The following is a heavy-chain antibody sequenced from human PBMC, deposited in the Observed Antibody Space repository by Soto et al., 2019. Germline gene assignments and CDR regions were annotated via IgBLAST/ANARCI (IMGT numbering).Heavy chain of an antibody. CDR2: IYHSGST. Sequence: SETLSLTCAVSGGSISSSNWWSWVRQPPGKGLEWIGEIYHSGSTNYNPSIKSRVTISVDKSKNQFSLKLSSVTAADTAVYYCAGQYSSSWAYYYYYGMDVWGQGTKVTVSS. J-gene: IGHJ6*02. D-gene: IGHD6-13*01. V-gene: IGHV4-4*02. CDR3: AGQYSSSWAYYYYYGMDV. CDR1: GGSISSSNW.